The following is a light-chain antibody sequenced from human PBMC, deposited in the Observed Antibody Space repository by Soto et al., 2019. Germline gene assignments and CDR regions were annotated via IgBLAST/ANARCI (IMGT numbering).Light chain of an antibody. Sequence: SYELTQPSSVSVSPGQTAKITCSGDVLANIFARWLQQKPGQAPVLVIYKDSERPAEIPERFSGSRSGTTVTLTISGAQVEDEAVYYCHCATDNNPWVFGGGTKLTVL. J-gene: IGLJ3*02. CDR3: HCATDNNPWV. CDR1: VLANIF. CDR2: KDS. V-gene: IGLV3-27*01.